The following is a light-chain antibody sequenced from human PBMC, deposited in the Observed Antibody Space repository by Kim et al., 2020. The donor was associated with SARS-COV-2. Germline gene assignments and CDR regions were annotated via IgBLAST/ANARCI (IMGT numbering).Light chain of an antibody. V-gene: IGLV3-19*01. Sequence: SSELTQDPAVSVALGQTVRITCQGDSLRSYYASWYQQKPGQAPVLVIYGKNNRPSGIPGRFSGSSSGITASLTITGAQAEDEADYYCNSRDSSGYHWVFG. CDR2: GKN. CDR1: SLRSYY. CDR3: NSRDSSGYHWV. J-gene: IGLJ3*02.